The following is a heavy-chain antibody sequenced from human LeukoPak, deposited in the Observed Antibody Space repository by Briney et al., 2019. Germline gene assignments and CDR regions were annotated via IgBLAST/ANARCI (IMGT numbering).Heavy chain of an antibody. J-gene: IGHJ2*01. CDR3: AKALSSSFYYFDL. CDR2: IHGGGDVT. CDR1: GFTFSTYA. V-gene: IGHV3-23*01. D-gene: IGHD3-16*02. Sequence: TGGSLRLSCAASGFTFSTYAMSWVRQTPEKGLEWVSTIHGGGDVTYYADSVKGRFTISRDNSRNTLYLQMNGLRAEDTAIYYCAKALSSSFYYFDLGGRGTLVTVSS.